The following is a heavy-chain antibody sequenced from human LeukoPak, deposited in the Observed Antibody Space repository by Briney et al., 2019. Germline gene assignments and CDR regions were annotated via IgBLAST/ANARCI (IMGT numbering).Heavy chain of an antibody. CDR2: IKPDGSNK. J-gene: IGHJ4*02. Sequence: GGSLRLSCAASGFTFSSYGMHWVRQAPGKGLEWVALIKPDGSNKYYADSVKGRFTISRDNTKNTLHLQMNSLRAEDTAVYYCARSRAFDYWGQGTLVTVSS. CDR3: ARSRAFDY. V-gene: IGHV3-30*02. CDR1: GFTFSSYG. D-gene: IGHD2/OR15-2a*01.